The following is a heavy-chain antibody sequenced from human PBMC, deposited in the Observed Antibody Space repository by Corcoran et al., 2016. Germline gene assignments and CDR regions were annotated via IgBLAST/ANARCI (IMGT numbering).Heavy chain of an antibody. CDR3: ARQPMDYYDSSGYYWDY. D-gene: IGHD3-22*01. J-gene: IGHJ4*02. CDR1: GYTFTSYG. Sequence: QVQLVQSGAEVKKPGASVKVSCKASGYTFTSYGISWVRQAPGQGLEWMGWISAYNGNTNYAQKLQGRVTMTTDTSTSTAYMELRSLRSDATAVYYCARQPMDYYDSSGYYWDYWGQGTLVTVSS. CDR2: ISAYNGNT. V-gene: IGHV1-18*01.